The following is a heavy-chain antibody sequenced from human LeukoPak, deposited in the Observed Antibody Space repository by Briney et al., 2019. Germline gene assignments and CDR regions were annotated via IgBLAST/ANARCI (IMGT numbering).Heavy chain of an antibody. Sequence: GGSLRLSCAASGFTFNRYAMHWVRQAPGKGLEWVALISFDGSQKYYADSVKGRFTISRDNSKSTVYLQMNSLRVEDAAVYYCSKDLTSDFGGDLDPWGQGTLVTVSS. D-gene: IGHD3-10*01. J-gene: IGHJ5*02. V-gene: IGHV3-30*02. CDR3: SKDLTSDFGGDLDP. CDR1: GFTFNRYA. CDR2: ISFDGSQK.